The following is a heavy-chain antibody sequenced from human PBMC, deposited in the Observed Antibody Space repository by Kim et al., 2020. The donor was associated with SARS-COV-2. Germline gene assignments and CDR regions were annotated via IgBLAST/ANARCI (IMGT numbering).Heavy chain of an antibody. CDR3: ARELAAAGVRLVDY. CDR1: GGSISSYY. D-gene: IGHD6-13*01. Sequence: SETLSLTCTVSGGSISSYYWSWIRQPPGKGLEWIGYIYYSGSTNYNPSLKSRVTISVDTSKNQFSLKLSSVTAVDTAVYYCARELAAAGVRLVDYWGQGTLVTVSS. CDR2: IYYSGST. J-gene: IGHJ4*02. V-gene: IGHV4-59*01.